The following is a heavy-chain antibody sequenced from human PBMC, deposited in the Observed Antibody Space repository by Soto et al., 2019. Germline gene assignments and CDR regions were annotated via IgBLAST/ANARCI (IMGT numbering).Heavy chain of an antibody. V-gene: IGHV4-4*07. J-gene: IGHJ4*02. CDR1: GGSISSYY. CDR2: IYTSGST. CDR3: ARGGYQYFSSSYYDSTDYFDY. Sequence: QVQLQESGPGLVKPSETLSLTCTVSGGSISSYYWSWIRQPAGKGLEWIGRIYTSGSTNYNPSLKSRVTMSVDTSKNQFSLKLSSVTAADTAVYYCARGGYQYFSSSYYDSTDYFDYWGQGTLVTVSS. D-gene: IGHD3-22*01.